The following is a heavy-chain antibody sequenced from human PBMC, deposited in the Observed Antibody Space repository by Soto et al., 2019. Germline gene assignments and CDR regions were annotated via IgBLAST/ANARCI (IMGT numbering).Heavy chain of an antibody. J-gene: IGHJ4*02. CDR1: CSTFTSYG. CDR3: ARDHMGYTYGFSY. V-gene: IGHV1-18*01. CDR2: ISAYNGNT. D-gene: IGHD5-18*01. Sequence: ASVKVSCNASCSTFTSYGFSWVRQAPGQGLEWMGWISAYNGNTNYAQKLQGRVTMTTDTSTSTAYMELRSLRSDDTAVYYCARDHMGYTYGFSYWGQGTLVTVSS.